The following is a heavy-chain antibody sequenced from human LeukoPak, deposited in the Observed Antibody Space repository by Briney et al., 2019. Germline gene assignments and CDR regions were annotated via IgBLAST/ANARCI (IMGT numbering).Heavy chain of an antibody. Sequence: PSETLSLTCTVDGSISSYYWSWIRQAPGKGLEWIGHSYFIGSPNYNPSLKSRVTISVDTPMNQFSLKLSSVTAADTAVYYCAGVRSTVGWRSFDYWGQGILVTVSS. CDR1: GSISSYY. V-gene: IGHV4-59*08. CDR2: SYFIGSP. J-gene: IGHJ4*02. CDR3: AGVRSTVGWRSFDY. D-gene: IGHD4-23*01.